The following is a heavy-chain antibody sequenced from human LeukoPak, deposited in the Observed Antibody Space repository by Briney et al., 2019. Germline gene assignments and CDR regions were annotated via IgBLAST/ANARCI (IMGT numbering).Heavy chain of an antibody. CDR3: AKVPLYYDSSGYYSHFDY. D-gene: IGHD3-22*01. Sequence: GGSLRLSCAASGFTFSSYATSWVRQAPGKGLEWVSAISGSGGSTYYADSVKGRFTISRDNSKNTLYLQMNSLRAEDTAVYYCAKVPLYYDSSGYYSHFDYWGQGTLVTVSS. CDR2: ISGSGGST. CDR1: GFTFSSYA. J-gene: IGHJ4*02. V-gene: IGHV3-23*01.